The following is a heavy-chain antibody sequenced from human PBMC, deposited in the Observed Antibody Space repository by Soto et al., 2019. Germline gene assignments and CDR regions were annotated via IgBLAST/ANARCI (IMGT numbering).Heavy chain of an antibody. CDR3: ARYAYDYYSGLDV. V-gene: IGHV4-38-2*02. D-gene: IGHD2-2*01. CDR2: IYHAGST. CDR1: GYSVSSGYY. Sequence: SETLSLTCTVSGYSVSSGYYWGWTRQPPGKGLEWIGNIYHAGSTYYNPSLKSRVSISIDASKNQFSLSLTSVTAADTAVYYCARYAYDYYSGLDVWGQGTTVTVSS. J-gene: IGHJ6*02.